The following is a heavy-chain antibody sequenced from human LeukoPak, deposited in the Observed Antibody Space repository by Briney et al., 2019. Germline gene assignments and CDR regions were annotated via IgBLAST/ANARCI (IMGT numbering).Heavy chain of an antibody. V-gene: IGHV4-34*01. Sequence: SETLSLTCAVYGGSFSGYYWSWIRQPPGKGLEWIGEINHSVSTNYNPSLKSRVTISVDTSKNQFSLELSSVTAADTAVYYCAREGCSSTSCYRLGYWGQGTLVTVSS. CDR1: GGSFSGYY. CDR2: INHSVST. CDR3: AREGCSSTSCYRLGY. D-gene: IGHD2-2*01. J-gene: IGHJ4*02.